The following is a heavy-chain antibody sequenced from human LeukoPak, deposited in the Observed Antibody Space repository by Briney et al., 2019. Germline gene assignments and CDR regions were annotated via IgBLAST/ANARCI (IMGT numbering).Heavy chain of an antibody. CDR3: ARMGDILRLYYYMDV. V-gene: IGHV4-61*02. D-gene: IGHD3-16*01. CDR2: IYTSGST. Sequence: SQTVSLTCTVSGGSISSGSYYWSWIRQPAGKGLEWIGRIYTSGSTNYNPSLKSRVTISVDTSKNQFSLKLSSVTAADTAVYYCARMGDILRLYYYMDVWGKGTTVTVSS. J-gene: IGHJ6*03. CDR1: GGSISSGSYY.